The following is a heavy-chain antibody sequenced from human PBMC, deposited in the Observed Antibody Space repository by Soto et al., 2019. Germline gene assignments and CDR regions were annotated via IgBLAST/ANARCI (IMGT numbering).Heavy chain of an antibody. Sequence: EVQLLESGGGLVQPGGSLRLSCAASGFIFGTYGMSWVRQAPGKGLEWVSAVSGTGDNTYYADSVKSRFTISRDNSRNTLYLHMNSLRAEDTPIYYCEKNGPRAQYSSSSTDLDYWGLGTLVTVAS. CDR2: VSGTGDNT. D-gene: IGHD6-6*01. CDR1: GFIFGTYG. CDR3: EKNGPRAQYSSSSTDLDY. J-gene: IGHJ4*02. V-gene: IGHV3-23*01.